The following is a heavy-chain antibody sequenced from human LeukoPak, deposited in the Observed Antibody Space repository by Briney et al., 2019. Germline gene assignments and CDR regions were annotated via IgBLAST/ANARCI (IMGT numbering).Heavy chain of an antibody. CDR3: AKDSVAAAGTDYFDY. J-gene: IGHJ4*02. CDR2: ISWNSGSI. D-gene: IGHD6-13*01. Sequence: GRSLSLSCAASGFTFDDYAMHWVRQAPGKGLEWVSGISWNSGSIGYADSVKGRFTISRDNAKNSPYLQMNSLRAEDTALYYCAKDSVAAAGTDYFDYWGQGTLVAVSS. V-gene: IGHV3-9*01. CDR1: GFTFDDYA.